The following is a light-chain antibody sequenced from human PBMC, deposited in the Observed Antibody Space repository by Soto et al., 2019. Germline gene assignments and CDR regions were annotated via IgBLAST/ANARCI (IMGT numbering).Light chain of an antibody. V-gene: IGKV4-1*01. Sequence: DIVRSKSPDSLAVSLGERATMNCKCSLSVLYKSNNKNHLAWYQQKPGQPPQLIIYWASTRESGVPERFSGSGSGTDFTLTISSLEAEDVAFYWCQQYFDVPFTFGGGTKVE. CDR2: WAS. CDR1: LSVLYKSNNKNH. J-gene: IGKJ4*01. CDR3: QQYFDVPFT.